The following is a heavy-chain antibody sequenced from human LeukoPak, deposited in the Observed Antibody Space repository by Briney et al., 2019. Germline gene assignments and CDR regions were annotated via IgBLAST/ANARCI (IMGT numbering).Heavy chain of an antibody. CDR1: GFTFSNYN. Sequence: GESLRLSCAASGFTFSNYNMNWVRQAPGKGLEWLSYISSSSSTIYYADSVKGRFTISRDNAKNSLYLQMNSLRADDTAVYYCARDRYSSGWADAFDIWGQGTMVTVSS. CDR3: ARDRYSSGWADAFDI. V-gene: IGHV3-48*01. J-gene: IGHJ3*02. CDR2: ISSSSSTI. D-gene: IGHD6-19*01.